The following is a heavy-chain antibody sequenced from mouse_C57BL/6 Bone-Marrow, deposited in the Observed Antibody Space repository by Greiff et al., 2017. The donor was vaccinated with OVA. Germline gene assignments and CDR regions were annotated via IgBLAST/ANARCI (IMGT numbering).Heavy chain of an antibody. CDR3: ARDDYDGFAY. V-gene: IGHV1-72*01. Sequence: VPLQQPVAELVTPGSSVPLSFPASGSTFPRYWLHWLPHRPGRVLEWIGRIDPNSGGTKYNEKFKSKATLTVDKPSSTAYMQLSSLTSEDSAVYYCARDDYDGFAYWGQGTLVTVSA. CDR1: GSTFPRYW. CDR2: IDPNSGGT. J-gene: IGHJ3*01. D-gene: IGHD2-4*01.